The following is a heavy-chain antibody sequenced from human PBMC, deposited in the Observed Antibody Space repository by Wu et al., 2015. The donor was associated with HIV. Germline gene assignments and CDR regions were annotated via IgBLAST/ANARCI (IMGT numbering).Heavy chain of an antibody. CDR3: AKTNRIDRNGIHIYDHYGMDV. CDR2: ITPLSGRP. Sequence: QVQLVQSGAEVKKPGSSVKVSCKASGGTFINNAVNWVRQAPGEGLEWMGRITPLSGRPNYAQRFQGRLTIAADESTTTVYMELSSLKSDDTAVYYCAKTNRIDRNGIHIYDHYGMDVWGQGTTLTVS. V-gene: IGHV1-69*13. J-gene: IGHJ6*02. D-gene: IGHD1-1*01. CDR1: GGTFINNA.